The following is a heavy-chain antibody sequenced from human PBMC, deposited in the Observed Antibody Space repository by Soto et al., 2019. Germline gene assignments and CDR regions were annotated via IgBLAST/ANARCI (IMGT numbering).Heavy chain of an antibody. CDR1: GYTFTGYY. Sequence: ASVKVSCKSSGYTFTGYYMHWVRQAPGQGLEWMGWINPNSGGTNYAQKFQGRVTMTTDTSTSTAYMELRSLRSDDTAVYYCARGFRFEVDSGMDFWGQGTTVTVSS. V-gene: IGHV1-2*02. D-gene: IGHD2-15*01. J-gene: IGHJ6*02. CDR2: INPNSGGT. CDR3: ARGFRFEVDSGMDF.